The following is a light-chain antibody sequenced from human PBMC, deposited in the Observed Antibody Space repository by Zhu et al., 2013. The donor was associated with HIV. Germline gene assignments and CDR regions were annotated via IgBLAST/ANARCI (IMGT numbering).Light chain of an antibody. Sequence: DIQMTQSPSTLSASVGDRVTITCRASQSVDNWLAWYQQKPGKAPNLLIYAASTLQSGVPSRFSGSGSGTEFTLTISSLQPEDFATYYCHQPYTYPFTFGPGTKVDIK. J-gene: IGKJ3*01. CDR2: AAS. CDR3: HQPYTYPFT. V-gene: IGKV1-5*01. CDR1: QSVDNW.